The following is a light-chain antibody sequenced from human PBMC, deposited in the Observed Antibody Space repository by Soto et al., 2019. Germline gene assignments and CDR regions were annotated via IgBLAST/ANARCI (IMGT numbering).Light chain of an antibody. J-gene: IGLJ3*02. V-gene: IGLV1-40*01. Sequence: QSVLTQPPSVSGAPGQRVTISCTGSSSNIGAYNEHWYQQLPGTAPKLLIYVNSNRPSGVPDRFSGSKSGTSASLAITGLQDEDEADYYCRTYDRSLSEWVFGGGTQLTVL. CDR1: SSNIGAYN. CDR2: VNS. CDR3: RTYDRSLSEWV.